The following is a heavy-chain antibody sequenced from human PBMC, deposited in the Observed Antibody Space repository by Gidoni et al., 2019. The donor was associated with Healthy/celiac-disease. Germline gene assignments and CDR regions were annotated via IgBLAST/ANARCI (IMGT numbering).Heavy chain of an antibody. D-gene: IGHD2-8*01. CDR3: ARVDSDCTNGVCQKYRLYYFDY. CDR1: GGSISSYY. V-gene: IGHV4-59*01. J-gene: IGHJ4*02. CDR2: IYYSGST. Sequence: QVQLQESGPGLVKPSETLSLTCTVSGGSISSYYWSWIRQPPGKGLEWIGYIYYSGSTNYNPSLKSRVTISVDTSKNQFSLKLSSVTAADTAVYYCARVDSDCTNGVCQKYRLYYFDYWGQGTLVTVSS.